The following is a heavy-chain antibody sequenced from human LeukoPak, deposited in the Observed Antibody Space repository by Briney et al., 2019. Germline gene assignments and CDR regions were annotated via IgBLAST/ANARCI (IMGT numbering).Heavy chain of an antibody. CDR2: IIPIFGTS. CDR1: GGSFNAYA. D-gene: IGHD5-18*01. CDR3: ARGLDASMETAYDY. V-gene: IGHV1-69*05. J-gene: IGHJ4*02. Sequence: SVKVSCKAAGGSFNAYAISWVRQAPGQGLEWMGGIIPIFGTSNYAQKLQGRVTISTDESTSTAYMEVSSLRSEDTAIYYCARGLDASMETAYDYWGQGTLVTVSS.